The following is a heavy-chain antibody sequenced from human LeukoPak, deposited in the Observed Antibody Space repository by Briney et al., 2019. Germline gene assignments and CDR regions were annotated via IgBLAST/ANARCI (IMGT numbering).Heavy chain of an antibody. V-gene: IGHV3-15*01. J-gene: IGHJ4*02. CDR3: ANAGGILTGYYYFDY. Sequence: GGSLRLSCAASGFTFSNAWMSWVRQAPGKGLEWVGRIKSKTDGGTTDYAAPVKGRFTISRDDSKNTLYLQMNSLRAEDTAVYYSANAGGILTGYYYFDYWGQGTLVTVSS. CDR1: GFTFSNAW. D-gene: IGHD3-9*01. CDR2: IKSKTDGGTT.